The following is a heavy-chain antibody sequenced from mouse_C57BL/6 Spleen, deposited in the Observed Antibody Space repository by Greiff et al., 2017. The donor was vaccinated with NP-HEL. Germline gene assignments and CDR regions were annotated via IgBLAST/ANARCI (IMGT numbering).Heavy chain of an antibody. CDR2: IDPETGGT. CDR3: TRPVATRDYFDY. J-gene: IGHJ2*01. Sequence: VQLVESGAELVRPGASVTLSCQASGYTFTDYEMHWVKQTPVHGLEWIGAIDPETGGTAYNQKFKGKAILTADKSSSTAYMELRSLTSEDSAVYYCTRPVATRDYFDYWGQGTTLTVSS. D-gene: IGHD1-1*01. V-gene: IGHV1-15*01. CDR1: GYTFTDYE.